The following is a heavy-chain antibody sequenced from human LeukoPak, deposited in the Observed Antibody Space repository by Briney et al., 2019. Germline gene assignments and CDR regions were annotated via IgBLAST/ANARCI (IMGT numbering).Heavy chain of an antibody. CDR2: ISSSGSPI. V-gene: IGHV3-11*04. J-gene: IGHJ4*02. CDR3: ARRPYYYDSLDYWGLDY. CDR1: GFTFSDYY. Sequence: GGSLRLSCATSGFTFSDYYMSWIRQAPGKGLEWVSYISSSGSPIYYADSVKGRFTISRDNAKNSLYLQMNSLRAEDTAVYYCARRPYYYDSLDYWGLDYWGQGTLVTVSS. D-gene: IGHD3-22*01.